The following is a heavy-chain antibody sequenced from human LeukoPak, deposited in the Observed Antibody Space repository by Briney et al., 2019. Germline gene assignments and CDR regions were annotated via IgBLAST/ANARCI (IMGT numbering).Heavy chain of an antibody. V-gene: IGHV4-34*01. Sequence: KTSETLSLTCAVYGGSFSGYYWSWIRQPPGKGLEWIGEINHSGSTNYNPSLKSRVTISVDTSKNQFSLKLSSVTAADAAVYYCARRPSKYYYDSSGSPPLDYWGQGTLVTASS. J-gene: IGHJ4*02. D-gene: IGHD3-22*01. CDR1: GGSFSGYY. CDR3: ARRPSKYYYDSSGSPPLDY. CDR2: INHSGST.